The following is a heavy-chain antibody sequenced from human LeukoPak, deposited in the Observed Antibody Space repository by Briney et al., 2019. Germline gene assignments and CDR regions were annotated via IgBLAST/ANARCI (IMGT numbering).Heavy chain of an antibody. CDR1: GGSISSSSYY. Sequence: SETLSLTCTVSGGSISSSSYYWGWIRQPPGKGLEWIGSIYYSGSTYYNPSLKSRVTISVDTSKNQFSLKLSSVTAADTAVYYCARGSNSGYVTWGQGTLVTVSS. D-gene: IGHD5-12*01. CDR3: ARGSNSGYVT. J-gene: IGHJ4*02. CDR2: IYYSGST. V-gene: IGHV4-39*01.